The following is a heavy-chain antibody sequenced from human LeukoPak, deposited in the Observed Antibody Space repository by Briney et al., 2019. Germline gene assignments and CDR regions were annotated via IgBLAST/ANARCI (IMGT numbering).Heavy chain of an antibody. V-gene: IGHV3-15*01. CDR2: IKSQTDGGTT. CDR1: GFTFSNAW. Sequence: GGSLRLSCAASGFTFSNAWMSWVRQAPGKGLEWVGRIKSQTDGGTTDYAAPVKGRFTISRDDSKNTLYLQMNSLKTEDTAVYYCTTEMTYSYGSSGMDAWGQGTTVTVSS. CDR3: TTEMTYSYGSSGMDA. D-gene: IGHD5-18*01. J-gene: IGHJ6*02.